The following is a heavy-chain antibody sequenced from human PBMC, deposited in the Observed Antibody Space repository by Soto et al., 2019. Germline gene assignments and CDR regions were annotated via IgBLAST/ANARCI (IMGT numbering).Heavy chain of an antibody. V-gene: IGHV1-46*01. CDR3: ARGDNDY. CDR1: GYTFTNYY. J-gene: IGHJ4*02. Sequence: GPSVKVSCKASGYTFTNYYVQWVRQAPGQGLEWMGVIHPDGGHTTYPQKFQDRVTMTRDTFTSTIYMDLSSLRSEDTAVYYCARGDNDYWGQGTLVTVSS. CDR2: IHPDGGHT.